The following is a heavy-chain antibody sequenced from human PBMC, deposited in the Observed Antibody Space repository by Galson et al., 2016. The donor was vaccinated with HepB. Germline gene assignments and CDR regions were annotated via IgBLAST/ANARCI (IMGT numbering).Heavy chain of an antibody. J-gene: IGHJ4*02. CDR2: ISTYSGNT. CDR3: GRDVQYRFDS. CDR1: GYTFTTSG. V-gene: IGHV1-18*01. Sequence: SVKVSCKASGYTFTTSGISWVRQAPGQGLEWMGWISTYSGNTKYAQKFQGGLTLTTDSSTTTAYMELRSLRFDDTSLYYCGRDVQYRFDSWGQGTLVTVSS. D-gene: IGHD2/OR15-2a*01.